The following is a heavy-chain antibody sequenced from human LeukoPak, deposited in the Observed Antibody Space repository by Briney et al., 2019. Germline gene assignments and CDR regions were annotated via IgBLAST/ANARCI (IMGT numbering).Heavy chain of an antibody. CDR3: ARDLAAAGFYFFDY. D-gene: IGHD6-13*01. V-gene: IGHV3-7*01. J-gene: IGHJ4*02. CDR2: IKQDGSEK. Sequence: GGSLRLSCAASGFTFSNYWMSWVRQAPGKGLEWVANIKQDGSEKYYVDSVKGRFTISRDNAKNSLYLQTNSLRAEDTAVYYCARDLAAAGFYFFDYWGQGSLVTVSS. CDR1: GFTFSNYW.